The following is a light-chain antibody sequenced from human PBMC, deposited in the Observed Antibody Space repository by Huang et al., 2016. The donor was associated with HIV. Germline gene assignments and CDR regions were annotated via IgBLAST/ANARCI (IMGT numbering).Light chain of an antibody. V-gene: IGKV1-5*01. Sequence: DIQMTQSPSTLSASVGDRVTITCRASQSFTTWLAWYQQKPVKAPKLLIYDVSSLESGVPSRFSGSGAGTEFTLTISSLQPDDFATYYCQQYDGYPWTFGQGTKVEIK. CDR3: QQYDGYPWT. CDR1: QSFTTW. CDR2: DVS. J-gene: IGKJ1*01.